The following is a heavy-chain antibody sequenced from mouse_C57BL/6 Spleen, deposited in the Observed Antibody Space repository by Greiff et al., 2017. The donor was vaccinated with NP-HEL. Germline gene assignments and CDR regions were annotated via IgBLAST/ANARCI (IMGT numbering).Heavy chain of an antibody. Sequence: VHLQHSGPELVKPGASLNISCNSSFYAFSSSWINLLKQSPGKGLEWIGRIYPGDGDTNYNGKFKGKATLTADKSSSTAYMQLSSLTSEDSAVYFCARFPKVLGAMDYWGQGTSVTVSS. V-gene: IGHV1-82*01. J-gene: IGHJ4*01. CDR3: ARFPKVLGAMDY. CDR1: FYAFSSSW. CDR2: IYPGDGDT.